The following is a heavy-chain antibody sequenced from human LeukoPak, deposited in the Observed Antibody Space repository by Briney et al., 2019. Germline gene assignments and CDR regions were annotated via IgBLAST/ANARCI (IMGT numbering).Heavy chain of an antibody. CDR2: IMPNGETR. J-gene: IGHJ3*02. D-gene: IGHD2-15*01. CDR1: GFSFSNYV. CDR3: ARDRDGGFAFDI. V-gene: IGHV3-64*01. Sequence: GSLRLSCAASGFSFSNYVMHWVRPAPGKGLEYVSAIMPNGETRGYANSMKGRFTISRDNSKNTLYLQMGSLRAEDMAIYYCARDRDGGFAFDIWGQGTLVTVSS.